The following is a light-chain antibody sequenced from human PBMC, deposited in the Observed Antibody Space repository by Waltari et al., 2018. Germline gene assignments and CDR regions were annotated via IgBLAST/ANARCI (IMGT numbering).Light chain of an antibody. CDR3: QRYDSVPRT. J-gene: IGKJ1*01. CDR2: GAF. V-gene: IGKV1-27*01. CDR1: QGIDNF. Sequence: QMTQSPSSLSASVGDRVTITCRASQGIDNFLAWYQQKPGKAPRLLIYGAFTLQSGAPSRFSGRMSGTDFTLTISDLQPDDVATYYGQRYDSVPRTFGQGTKVEI.